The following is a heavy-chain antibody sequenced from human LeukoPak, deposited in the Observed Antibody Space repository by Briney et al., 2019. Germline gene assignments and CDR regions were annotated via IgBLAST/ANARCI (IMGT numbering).Heavy chain of an antibody. D-gene: IGHD4-17*01. Sequence: GGSLRLSCAASGFTFSSYGMHWVRQAPGKGLEWVSPISSDSSYIYYADAVHGRFTVSRDNAKYSLYLQMNSLRAEDTAVYYCVRGSYGAYDYWGQGSLVTVSS. J-gene: IGHJ4*02. CDR3: VRGSYGAYDY. CDR2: ISSDSSYI. CDR1: GFTFSSYG. V-gene: IGHV3-21*01.